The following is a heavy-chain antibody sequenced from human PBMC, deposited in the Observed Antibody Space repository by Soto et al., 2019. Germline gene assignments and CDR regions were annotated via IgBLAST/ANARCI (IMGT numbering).Heavy chain of an antibody. Sequence: QLQLQESGPGLVKPSETLSLTCSVSGDSINSDNYYWGWIRQPPGKGLEWIGSIYYRGNTYYNPSLQNRVTISLDKTTTQFSLKLNPVPAADSAAYFCAGLDGLATFSYNFDYWGQGTLVTVSS. CDR1: GDSINSDNYY. D-gene: IGHD3-9*01. CDR2: IYYRGNT. J-gene: IGHJ4*02. V-gene: IGHV4-39*01. CDR3: AGLDGLATFSYNFDY.